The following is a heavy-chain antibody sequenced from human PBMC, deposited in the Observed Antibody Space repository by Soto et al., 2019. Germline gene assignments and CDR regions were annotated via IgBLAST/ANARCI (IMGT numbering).Heavy chain of an antibody. D-gene: IGHD5-12*01. J-gene: IGHJ4*02. V-gene: IGHV3-74*01. Sequence: EVQLVESGGGLVQPGGSLRLSCAASGFTFSSYWMHWVRQAPGKGLVWVSRINSDGSSTSYGDSVKGRFTISSDNAKNTLYMQMNSLRAEDTAVYYCARGSSEMATLTSIDYWGQGHLVTVSS. CDR2: INSDGSST. CDR3: ARGSSEMATLTSIDY. CDR1: GFTFSSYW.